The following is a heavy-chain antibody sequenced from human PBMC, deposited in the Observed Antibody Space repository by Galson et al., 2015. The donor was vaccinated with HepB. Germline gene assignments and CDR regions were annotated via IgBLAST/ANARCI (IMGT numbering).Heavy chain of an antibody. D-gene: IGHD3-3*01. CDR1: GFSLSTSEMR. CDR3: ARTSYDFWSAYFDY. J-gene: IGHJ4*02. CDR2: IDWDDDK. V-gene: IGHV2-70*04. Sequence: PALVKPTQTLTLTCTFSGFSLSTSEMRVSWIRQPPGKALEWLARIDWDDDKFYSTSLKTRLTISKDTSKNQVGLTMTDVDPVDTATYYCARTSYDFWSAYFDYWGQGTLVTVSS.